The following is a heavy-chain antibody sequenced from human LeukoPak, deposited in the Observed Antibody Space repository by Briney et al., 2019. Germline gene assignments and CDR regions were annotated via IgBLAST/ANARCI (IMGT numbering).Heavy chain of an antibody. CDR1: GYTFTGYY. V-gene: IGHV1-2*02. J-gene: IGHJ6*03. CDR3: ARDSAGTEGYYYYMDV. D-gene: IGHD3/OR15-3a*01. CDR2: SNPNNGGT. Sequence: GASVKVSCKASGYTFTGYYMHWVRQAPGQGLEWMGWSNPNNGGTNYAQKFQGRVTMTRDMSTSTAYMELSRLRSDDTAVYYCARDSAGTEGYYYYMDVWGKGTTVTVSS.